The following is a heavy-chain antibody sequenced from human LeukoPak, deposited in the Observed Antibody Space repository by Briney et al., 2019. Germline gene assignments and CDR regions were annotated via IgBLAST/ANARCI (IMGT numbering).Heavy chain of an antibody. J-gene: IGHJ4*02. CDR3: ARQGIVGATTWLFDY. Sequence: SSETLSLTCAVYGGSFSGYYWSWIRQPPGKGLEWIGEINHSGSTNYNPSLKSRVTISVDTSKNQFSLKLSSVTAADTAVYYCARQGIVGATTWLFDYWGQGTLVTVSS. CDR1: GGSFSGYY. V-gene: IGHV4-34*01. CDR2: INHSGST. D-gene: IGHD1-26*01.